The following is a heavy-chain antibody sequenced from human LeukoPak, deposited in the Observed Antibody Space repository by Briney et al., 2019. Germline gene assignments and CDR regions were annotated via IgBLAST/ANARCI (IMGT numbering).Heavy chain of an antibody. J-gene: IGHJ4*02. Sequence: GSLRLSCAASGFTFSSYWMSWVRQAPGKGLEWVANIKQDGSEKYYVDSVKGRFTISRDNAKNSLYLQMNSLRAEDTAVYYCARGRKYYYDSSGYYDYWGQGTLVTVSS. D-gene: IGHD3-22*01. CDR3: ARGRKYYYDSSGYYDY. CDR2: IKQDGSEK. V-gene: IGHV3-7*01. CDR1: GFTFSSYW.